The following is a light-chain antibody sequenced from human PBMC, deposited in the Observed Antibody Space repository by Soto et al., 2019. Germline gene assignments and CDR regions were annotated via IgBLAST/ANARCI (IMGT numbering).Light chain of an antibody. J-gene: IGLJ2*01. CDR2: DNT. V-gene: IGLV1-40*01. CDR1: SSNIGATYN. Sequence: QSVLTQPPSVSGAPGQTVTISCTGSSSNIGATYNAHWYQHLPGTAPKLLIYDNTNRPSGVPDRFSGSKSGTSASLAITGLQADDEADYYCQSYDSSLRGVVFGGGTMVTVL. CDR3: QSYDSSLRGVV.